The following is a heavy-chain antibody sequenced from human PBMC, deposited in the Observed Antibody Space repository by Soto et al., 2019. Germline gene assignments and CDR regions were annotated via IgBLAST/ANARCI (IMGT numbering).Heavy chain of an antibody. J-gene: IGHJ5*02. V-gene: IGHV4-31*03. CDR1: GGSISSGGYY. CDR2: IYYSGST. Sequence: PSETLSLTCTVSGGSISSGGYYWSWIRQHPGKGLEWIGYIYYSGSTYYNPSLKSRVTISVDTSKNQFSLKLSSVTAADTAVYYCARELYYYDSSGYLNWFDPWGQGTLVTVSS. CDR3: ARELYYYDSSGYLNWFDP. D-gene: IGHD3-22*01.